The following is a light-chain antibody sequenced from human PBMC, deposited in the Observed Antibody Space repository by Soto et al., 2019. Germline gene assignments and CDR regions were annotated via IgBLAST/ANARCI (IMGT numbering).Light chain of an antibody. Sequence: EIVLTQSPVTLSLSPGERATLSCRARQSVTTFLAWYQQKPGQAPRPLIYDASKRATGIPARFSGSGSGTDFTLTISSLEPEDFAVYYCQQRTNWPLTFGGGTKVDIK. CDR3: QQRTNWPLT. CDR1: QSVTTF. CDR2: DAS. J-gene: IGKJ4*01. V-gene: IGKV3-11*01.